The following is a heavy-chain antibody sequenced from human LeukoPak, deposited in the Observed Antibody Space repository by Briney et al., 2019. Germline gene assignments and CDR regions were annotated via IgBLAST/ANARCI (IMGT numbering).Heavy chain of an antibody. Sequence: ASVKVSCKASGYMFTSYYMHWVRRAPGQGLEWMGIINPSGGSASYAQKFQGRVTMTRDTSTSTVYMELSSLRSEDTAVYYCARAGVTLVRGVPIYFFDYWGQGTLVTVSS. D-gene: IGHD3-10*01. J-gene: IGHJ4*02. CDR3: ARAGVTLVRGVPIYFFDY. CDR1: GYMFTSYY. V-gene: IGHV1-46*01. CDR2: INPSGGSA.